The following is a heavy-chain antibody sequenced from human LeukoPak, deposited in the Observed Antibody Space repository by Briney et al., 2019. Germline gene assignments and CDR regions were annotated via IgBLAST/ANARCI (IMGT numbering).Heavy chain of an antibody. Sequence: GGSLRLSCAGSGFTFSTYNMTWVRQAPGKGLEWLSYISSSGGIIHYADSVKGRFTISRDNAKNSLYLQMNSLRDEDTAVYYCERVPDGQFTGWGQGTLVTVSS. CDR3: ERVPDGQFTG. V-gene: IGHV3-48*02. D-gene: IGHD5-24*01. J-gene: IGHJ4*02. CDR1: GFTFSTYN. CDR2: ISSSGGII.